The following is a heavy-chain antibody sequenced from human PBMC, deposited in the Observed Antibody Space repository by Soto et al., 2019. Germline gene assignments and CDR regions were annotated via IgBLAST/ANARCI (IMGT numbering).Heavy chain of an antibody. CDR3: ARDVRLGLRFLEWSIPRLVMDV. J-gene: IGHJ6*02. CDR2: ISTYNGNT. V-gene: IGHV1-18*01. D-gene: IGHD3-3*01. CDR1: GYTFTSYG. Sequence: GASVKVSCKASGYTFTSYGISWVRQAPGQGLEWMGWISTYNGNTNYAQKLQGRVTMTTDTSTSTANKEQRSLKSDDTAVYYCARDVRLGLRFLEWSIPRLVMDVWGQGTTVTVSS.